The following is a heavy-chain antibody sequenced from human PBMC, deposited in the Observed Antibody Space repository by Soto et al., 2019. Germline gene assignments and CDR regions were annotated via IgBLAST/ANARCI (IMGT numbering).Heavy chain of an antibody. CDR3: ARGGGLFDY. D-gene: IGHD3-16*01. Sequence: QVQLQESGPGLVKPSETLSLTCTVSGGSISNYYWSWIRQPPGKGLEWIGYIYYSGTTNYNPSLNSRLTISVDTSKNQFSLKLSSVTAADTAVYYCARGGGLFDYWGQGTLVTVSS. CDR2: IYYSGTT. CDR1: GGSISNYY. V-gene: IGHV4-59*01. J-gene: IGHJ4*02.